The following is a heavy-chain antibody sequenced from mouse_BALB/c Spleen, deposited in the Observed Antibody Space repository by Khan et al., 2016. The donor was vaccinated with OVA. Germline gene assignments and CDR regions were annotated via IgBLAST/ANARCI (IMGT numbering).Heavy chain of an antibody. CDR1: GYTFTSYC. CDR3: TILWYYAFAY. V-gene: IGHV1S81*02. Sequence: VQLQESGAELVKPGASVKLSCKASGYTFTSYCMYWVKQRPGQGFEWMGEINTSNGGTNFNEKFKNKVTLTVDKSSSTAYMQLSSLTSEDSSVCYCTILWYYAFAYWGQGTLVTVSS. D-gene: IGHD1-1*02. J-gene: IGHJ3*01. CDR2: INTSNGGT.